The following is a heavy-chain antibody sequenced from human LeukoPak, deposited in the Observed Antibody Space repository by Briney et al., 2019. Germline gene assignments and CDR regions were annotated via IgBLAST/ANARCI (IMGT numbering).Heavy chain of an antibody. CDR1: GGTFSSYA. Sequence: SVKVSCKASGGTFSSYAISWVRQAPGQGLEWMGGIIPIFGTANYARKFQGRVTITADESTSTAYMELSSLRSEDTAVYYCARRSGYGDYQFDYWGQGTLVTVSS. CDR2: IIPIFGTA. V-gene: IGHV1-69*13. J-gene: IGHJ4*02. D-gene: IGHD4-17*01. CDR3: ARRSGYGDYQFDY.